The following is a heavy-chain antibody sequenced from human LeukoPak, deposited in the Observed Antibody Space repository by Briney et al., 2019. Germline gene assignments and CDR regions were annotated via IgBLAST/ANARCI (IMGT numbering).Heavy chain of an antibody. CDR2: IKSDGSST. Sequence: AGGSLRLSCAASGFAFSSYWMHWVRQAPGKGLVWVSRIKSDGSSTDYADSVEGRFTISRDNAKNTLYLQMNSLRAEDTAVYYCARAIAVTPWYFDLWGRGTLVTVSS. V-gene: IGHV3-74*01. D-gene: IGHD6-19*01. J-gene: IGHJ2*01. CDR1: GFAFSSYW. CDR3: ARAIAVTPWYFDL.